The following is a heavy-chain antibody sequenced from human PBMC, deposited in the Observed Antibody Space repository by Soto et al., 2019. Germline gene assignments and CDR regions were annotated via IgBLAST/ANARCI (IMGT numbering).Heavy chain of an antibody. V-gene: IGHV1-69*01. D-gene: IGHD2-21*02. J-gene: IGHJ4*02. CDR3: ARGGWDLAYCGGDCYSFDS. CDR2: TIPTFGTA. CDR1: FGCKA. Sequence: FGCKAISCGRQGTEQGLEWMSGTIPTFGTANYAQKFQGRVTITADESTSTAYMELSSLRSQDTAVYYCARGGWDLAYCGGDCYSFDSWGQGTLVSLSS.